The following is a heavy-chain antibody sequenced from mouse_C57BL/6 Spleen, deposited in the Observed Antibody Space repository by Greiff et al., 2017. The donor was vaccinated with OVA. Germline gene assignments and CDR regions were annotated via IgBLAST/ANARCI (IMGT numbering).Heavy chain of an antibody. V-gene: IGHV1-69*01. J-gene: IGHJ2*01. CDR1: GYTFTSCW. Sequence: VQLQQPGAELVMPGASVTLSCKASGYTFTSCWLHWVKQRPGQGLVWIGEFDPSDSYTNYNQKLKGKSTLTVDNSSSTAYMQLSSLTSEDSAVYYCAREANGHDYWGQGTTLTVSS. CDR2: FDPSDSYT. CDR3: AREANGHDY. D-gene: IGHD3-3*01.